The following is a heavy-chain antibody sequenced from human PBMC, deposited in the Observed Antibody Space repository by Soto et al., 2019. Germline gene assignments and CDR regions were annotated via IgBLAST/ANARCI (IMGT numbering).Heavy chain of an antibody. CDR1: GFSLSTSGVG. V-gene: IGHV2-5*02. D-gene: IGHD3-3*01. Sequence: QTLTLTCTFSGFSLSTSGVGVGWIRQPPGKALGWFPFIYWVVDKRYSPSLKSRLTIPKDTSKNQVVLTLTNMDPVDTATFYCAHTTFWGGRYYYYRDVGGKGTTVTVSS. CDR2: IYWVVDK. J-gene: IGHJ6*03. CDR3: AHTTFWGGRYYYYRDV.